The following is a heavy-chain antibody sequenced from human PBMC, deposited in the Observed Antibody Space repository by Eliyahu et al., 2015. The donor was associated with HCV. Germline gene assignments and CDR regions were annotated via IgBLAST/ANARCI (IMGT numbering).Heavy chain of an antibody. D-gene: IGHD6-19*01. CDR1: GFIFSSFA. V-gene: IGHV3-64D*06. CDR3: VIQVAGKVY. Sequence: EVQLVESGGGLVQPGGSLRVSCSASGFIFSSFAMHWVRQAPGKGLEYVSTISRNGGSTDYADSVKGRFTVSRDNSKNTLFLQMSSLRAEDTAVYYCVIQVAGKVYWGQGTLVTVSS. CDR2: ISRNGGST. J-gene: IGHJ4*02.